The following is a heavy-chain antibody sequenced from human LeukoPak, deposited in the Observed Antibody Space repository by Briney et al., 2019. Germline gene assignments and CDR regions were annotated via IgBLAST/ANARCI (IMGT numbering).Heavy chain of an antibody. Sequence: GGSLRLSCAASGFSFSTIYMSWLRQTPGQGLEWVANINVDGTAEYYVDSVKGRFTISRDNAKNSLYLQMNSLRAEDTAVYYCARDPYRFAFDIWGQGTVVLVSS. D-gene: IGHD1-26*01. J-gene: IGHJ3*02. V-gene: IGHV3-7*03. CDR2: INVDGTAE. CDR3: ARDPYRFAFDI. CDR1: GFSFSTIY.